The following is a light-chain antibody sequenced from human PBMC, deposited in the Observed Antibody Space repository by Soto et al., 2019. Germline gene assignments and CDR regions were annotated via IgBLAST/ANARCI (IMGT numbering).Light chain of an antibody. J-gene: IGLJ1*01. CDR1: SSDVGGYNY. CDR3: NSYAGNTNFSYV. Sequence: QSALTQPPSASGSPGQSVTISCTGTSSDVGGYNYVSWYQQHPGKAPKLMIYEVSKRPSGVPDRFSGSKSGNTASLTVSGLQAEDEADYDGNSYAGNTNFSYVFGTGTKLTVL. V-gene: IGLV2-8*01. CDR2: EVS.